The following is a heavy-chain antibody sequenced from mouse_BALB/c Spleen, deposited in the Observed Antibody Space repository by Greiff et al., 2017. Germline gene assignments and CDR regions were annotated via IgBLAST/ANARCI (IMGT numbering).Heavy chain of an antibody. D-gene: IGHD2-4*01. CDR3: ARGDYDAYYAMDY. V-gene: IGHV1S137*01. Sequence: VQGVESGAELVRPGVSVKISCKGSGYTFTDYAMHWVKQSHAKSLEWIGVISTYYGDASYNQKFKGKATMTVDKSSSTAYMELARLTSEDSAIYYCARGDYDAYYAMDYWGQGTSVTVSS. CDR1: GYTFTDYA. J-gene: IGHJ4*01. CDR2: ISTYYGDA.